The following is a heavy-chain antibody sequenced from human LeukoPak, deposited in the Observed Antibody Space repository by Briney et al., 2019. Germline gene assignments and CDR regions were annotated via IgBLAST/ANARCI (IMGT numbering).Heavy chain of an antibody. Sequence: GESLKISCQASGYIFTDYWIGWVRQMPGKGLEWMGIIYGDSDTRYSPSFQGQVTISADTSINTAYLEWSSLKASDSAMYYCARELSYGPRAGDYWGQGTLVTVSS. CDR2: IYGDSDT. V-gene: IGHV5-51*01. J-gene: IGHJ4*02. D-gene: IGHD1-7*01. CDR1: GYIFTDYW. CDR3: ARELSYGPRAGDY.